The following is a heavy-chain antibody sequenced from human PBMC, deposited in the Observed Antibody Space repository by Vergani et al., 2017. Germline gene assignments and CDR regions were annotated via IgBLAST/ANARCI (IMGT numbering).Heavy chain of an antibody. Sequence: EVQLVESGGGLVQPGGSLRLSCAASGFTFSSYSMNWVRQAPGKGLEWGSYISSISSTIYYADSVKGRFTISRDNAKNSLYLQMNSLRAEDTALYYCAKARIRWRWYFDLWGRGTLVTVSS. V-gene: IGHV3-48*04. CDR3: AKARIRWRWYFDL. CDR2: ISSISSTI. D-gene: IGHD4-23*01. CDR1: GFTFSSYS. J-gene: IGHJ2*01.